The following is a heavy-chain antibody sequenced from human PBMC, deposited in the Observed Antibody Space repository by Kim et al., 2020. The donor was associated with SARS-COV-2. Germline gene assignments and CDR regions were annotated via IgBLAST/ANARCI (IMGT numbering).Heavy chain of an antibody. J-gene: IGHJ4*02. D-gene: IGHD2-21*01. CDR3: AKAHCGGDCYSGFDY. Sequence: DSVKGRFTISRDNAKNSLYLQMNSLRAEDTALYYCAKAHCGGDCYSGFDYWGQGTLVTVSS. V-gene: IGHV3-9*01.